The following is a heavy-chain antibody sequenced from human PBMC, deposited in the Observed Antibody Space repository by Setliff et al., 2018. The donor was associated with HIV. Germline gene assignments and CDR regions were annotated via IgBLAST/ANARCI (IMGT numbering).Heavy chain of an antibody. J-gene: IGHJ4*02. D-gene: IGHD2-15*01. CDR2: IIHSGGT. V-gene: IGHV4-34*01. CDR3: ARGGLGVVGAIDY. CDR1: GGSFSGYY. Sequence: PSETLSLTCAVYGGSFSGYYWTWIRQPPVRGLEWIGEIIHSGGTNYNRSLKSRVTISVDTSKNQFSLNLSSVTAADTAVYYCARGGLGVVGAIDYWSQGTLVTVSS.